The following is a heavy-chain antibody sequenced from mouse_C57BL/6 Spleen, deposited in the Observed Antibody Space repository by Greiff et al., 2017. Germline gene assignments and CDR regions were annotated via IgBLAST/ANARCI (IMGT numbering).Heavy chain of an antibody. CDR2: FYPGSGSI. CDR3: ARHEDRNYYYGSSYWYFDV. D-gene: IGHD1-1*01. CDR1: GYTFTEYT. V-gene: IGHV1-62-2*01. Sequence: VQLQQSGAELVKPGASVKLSCKASGYTFTEYTIPWVKQRPGQGLEWIGWFYPGSGSIKYNEKFKDKATLTEDKSSSTVYMELSRLTSEDSAVYFCARHEDRNYYYGSSYWYFDVWGTGTTVTVSS. J-gene: IGHJ1*03.